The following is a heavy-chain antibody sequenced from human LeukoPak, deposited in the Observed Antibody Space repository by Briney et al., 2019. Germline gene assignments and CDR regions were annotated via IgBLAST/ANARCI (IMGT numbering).Heavy chain of an antibody. J-gene: IGHJ4*02. CDR2: INPSGGST. Sequence: ASVKVSCKASGYTFTGYYMHWVRQAPGQGLEWMGIINPSGGSTSYAQKFQGRVTMTRDTSTSTVYMELSSLRSEDTAVYYCARDDGYSGYVAGSEYWGQGTLVTVSS. V-gene: IGHV1-46*01. D-gene: IGHD5-12*01. CDR1: GYTFTGYY. CDR3: ARDDGYSGYVAGSEY.